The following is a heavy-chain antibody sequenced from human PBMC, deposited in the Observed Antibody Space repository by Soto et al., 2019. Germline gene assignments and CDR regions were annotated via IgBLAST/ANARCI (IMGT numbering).Heavy chain of an antibody. CDR2: INPSGGST. D-gene: IGHD3-22*01. CDR1: GYTFTSYS. CDR3: ARDRYYDSSGSYFDY. Sequence: SVKVSCKASGYTFTSYSMHWVRQAPGQGLEWMGIINPSGGSTSYAQKFQGRVTMTRDTSTSTVYMELSSLRSEDTAVYYCARDRYYDSSGSYFDYWGQGTLVTVSS. V-gene: IGHV1-46*01. J-gene: IGHJ4*02.